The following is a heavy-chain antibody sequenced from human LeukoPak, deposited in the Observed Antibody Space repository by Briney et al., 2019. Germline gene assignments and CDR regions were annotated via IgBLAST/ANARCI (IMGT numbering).Heavy chain of an antibody. D-gene: IGHD3-10*01. Sequence: SETLSLTCTVSGGSISSGGYYWSWIRQPPGKGLEWIGEINHSGSTNYNPSLKSRVTISVDTSKNQFSLKLSSVTAADTAVYYCARHSPRITMVRGVLYYFDYWGQGTLVTVSS. CDR3: ARHSPRITMVRGVLYYFDY. CDR1: GGSISSGGYY. J-gene: IGHJ4*02. CDR2: INHSGST. V-gene: IGHV4-39*01.